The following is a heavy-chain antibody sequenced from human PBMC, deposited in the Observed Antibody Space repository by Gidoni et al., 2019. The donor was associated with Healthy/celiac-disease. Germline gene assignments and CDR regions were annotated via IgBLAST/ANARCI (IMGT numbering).Heavy chain of an antibody. CDR3: VKEAGGSYGKLDY. J-gene: IGHJ4*02. CDR1: GFPFSSYA. D-gene: IGHD1-26*01. CDR2: ISSNGGST. V-gene: IGHV3-64D*06. Sequence: EVQLVESGGGLVQPGGSLRLSCSASGFPFSSYAMHWVRQAPGKGLEYVSAISSNGGSTYYADSVKGRFTISRDNSKNTLYLQMSSLRADDTAVYYCVKEAGGSYGKLDYWGQGTLVTVSS.